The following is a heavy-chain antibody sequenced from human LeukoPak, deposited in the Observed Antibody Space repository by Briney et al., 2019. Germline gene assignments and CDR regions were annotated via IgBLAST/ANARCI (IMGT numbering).Heavy chain of an antibody. D-gene: IGHD1-26*01. CDR2: IIPIFGIA. CDR1: GGTFSSYA. J-gene: IGHJ4*02. CDR3: AGARFSGSYSFDY. V-gene: IGHV1-69*04. Sequence: ASVKVPCKASGGTFSSYAISWVRQAPGQGLEWMGRIIPIFGIANYAQKFQGRVTITADKSTSTAYMELSSLRSEDTAVYYCAGARFSGSYSFDYRGQGTLVTVSS.